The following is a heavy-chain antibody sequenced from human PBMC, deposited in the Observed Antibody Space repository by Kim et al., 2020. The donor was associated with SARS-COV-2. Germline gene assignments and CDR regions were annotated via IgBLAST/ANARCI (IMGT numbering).Heavy chain of an antibody. V-gene: IGHV5-10-1*01. CDR1: GFTFSSYW. CDR3: ARRGKDFWSGYHMGFDP. D-gene: IGHD3-3*01. J-gene: IGHJ5*02. Sequence: GESLKISCQGSGFTFSSYWIIWVRQVPGRGLEWMARINPSDSVVTYSPSVQGHVTVSVDKSISTSYLQWNSLRASDTATYLCARRGKDFWSGYHMGFDPWGQGTLVTVSS. CDR2: INPSDSVV.